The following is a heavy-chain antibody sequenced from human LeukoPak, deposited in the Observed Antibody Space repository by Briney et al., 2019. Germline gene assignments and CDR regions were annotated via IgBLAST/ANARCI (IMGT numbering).Heavy chain of an antibody. V-gene: IGHV4-59*12. CDR3: TRELSGSQDY. J-gene: IGHJ4*02. Sequence: SETLSLTCTVSGVSISNYYWSWIRQPPGKGLEWIGYIYYSGSTNYNPSLKSRVTISVDTSKNQFSLKLSSVTAADTAVYYCTRELSGSQDYWGQGTLVTVSS. CDR1: GVSISNYY. CDR2: IYYSGST. D-gene: IGHD3-22*01.